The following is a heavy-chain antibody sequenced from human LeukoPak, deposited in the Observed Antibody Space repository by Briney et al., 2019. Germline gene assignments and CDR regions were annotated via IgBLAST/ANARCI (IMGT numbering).Heavy chain of an antibody. V-gene: IGHV3-30*02. CDR2: IRYDGSNK. CDR3: AVSGRIVVVPAASLSD. J-gene: IGHJ4*02. D-gene: IGHD2-2*01. CDR1: GFTFSSYG. Sequence: GRSLRLSCAASGFTFSSYGMHWVRQAPGKGLEWVAFIRYDGSNKYYADSVKGRFTISRDNSKNTLYLQMNSLRAEDTAVYYCAVSGRIVVVPAASLSDWGQGTLVTVSS.